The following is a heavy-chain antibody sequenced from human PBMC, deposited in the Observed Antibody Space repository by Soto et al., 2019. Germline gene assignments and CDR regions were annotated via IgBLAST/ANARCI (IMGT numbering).Heavy chain of an antibody. CDR1: GFTFRNYG. D-gene: IGHD6-19*01. J-gene: IGHJ4*02. Sequence: GGSLRLSCAASGFTFRNYGMNWVRQAPGKGLEWVSYIGIGSSTKYYADSVKGRFTISRDNSKNTLYLQMNSLRAEDTAVYYCARDHPNSSGPLYYWGQGTLVTVSS. V-gene: IGHV3-48*01. CDR3: ARDHPNSSGPLYY. CDR2: IGIGSSTK.